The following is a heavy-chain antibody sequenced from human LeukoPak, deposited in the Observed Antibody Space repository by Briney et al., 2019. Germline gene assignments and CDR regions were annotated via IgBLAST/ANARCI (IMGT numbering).Heavy chain of an antibody. V-gene: IGHV3-21*01. CDR1: GFTFSSYS. Sequence: GGSLRLSCAASGFTFSSYSMNWVRQAPGKGLEGVSSISSSSSYIYYEDSVKGRFTISRDNAKNSLYLQMNSLRAEDTAVYYCARYTSNVVGKRHYFDYWGQGTLVTVSS. CDR3: ARYTSNVVGKRHYFDY. CDR2: ISSSSSYI. D-gene: IGHD1-26*01. J-gene: IGHJ4*02.